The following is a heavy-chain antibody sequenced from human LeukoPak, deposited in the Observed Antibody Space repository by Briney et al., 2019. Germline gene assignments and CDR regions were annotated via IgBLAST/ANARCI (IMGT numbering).Heavy chain of an antibody. CDR2: INPSGGST. CDR3: ARLARYSWSPISPLCYYYYMDV. D-gene: IGHD1-26*01. J-gene: IGHJ6*03. CDR1: GYTFTSYY. Sequence: GASVKVSCKASGYTFTSYYMHWVRQAPGQGLEWMGIINPSGGSTSYAQKFQGRVTMTRDMSTTTVYMELSSLRSEDTAMYYCARLARYSWSPISPLCYYYYMDVWGKGTTVTVSS. V-gene: IGHV1-46*01.